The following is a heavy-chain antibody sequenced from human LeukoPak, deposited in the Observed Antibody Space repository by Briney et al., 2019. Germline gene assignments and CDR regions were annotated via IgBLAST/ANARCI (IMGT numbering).Heavy chain of an antibody. CDR2: INPNGGGT. D-gene: IGHD2-2*02. J-gene: IGHJ4*02. CDR3: ARDFLPAAILTQSDTSDY. Sequence: GASVKVSCKASGYTFTGYYMHWVRQAPGQGLEWMGWINPNGGGTNYAQKFQGRVTMTRDTSISTAYMELSRLRSDDTAVYYCARDFLPAAILTQSDTSDYWGQGTLVTVSS. V-gene: IGHV1-2*02. CDR1: GYTFTGYY.